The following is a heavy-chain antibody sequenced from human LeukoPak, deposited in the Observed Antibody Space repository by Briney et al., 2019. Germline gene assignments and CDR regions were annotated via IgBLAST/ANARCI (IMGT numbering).Heavy chain of an antibody. CDR3: ARGPIGRYGMDV. V-gene: IGHV4-39*07. D-gene: IGHD3-22*01. CDR2: INHSGST. Sequence: PSETLSLTCTVSGGSIRSSYYYWSWIRQPPGKGLEWIGEINHSGSTNYNPSLKSRVTISVDTSKNQFSLKLSSVTAADTAVYYCARGPIGRYGMDVWGQGTTVTVSS. J-gene: IGHJ6*02. CDR1: GGSIRSSYYY.